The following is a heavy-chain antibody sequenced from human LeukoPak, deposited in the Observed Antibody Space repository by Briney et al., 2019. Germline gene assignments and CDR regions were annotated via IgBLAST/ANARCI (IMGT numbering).Heavy chain of an antibody. V-gene: IGHV1-46*01. CDR3: ARLTDLSYSSGWQDY. CDR2: INPSGGST. D-gene: IGHD6-19*01. CDR1: VYTFTCYY. Sequence: GASVKVSCKASVYTFTCYYMHWVRQAPGQGLEWMGIINPSGGSTSYAQKFQGRVTMTRDTSTSTVYMEPSSLRSEDTAVYYCARLTDLSYSSGWQDYWGQGTLVTVSS. J-gene: IGHJ4*02.